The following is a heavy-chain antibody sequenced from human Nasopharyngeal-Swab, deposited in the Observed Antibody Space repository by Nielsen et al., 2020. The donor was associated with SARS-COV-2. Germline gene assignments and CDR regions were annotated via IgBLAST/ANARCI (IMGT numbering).Heavy chain of an antibody. CDR1: GFTFSSYG. J-gene: IGHJ4*02. CDR2: ISYDGSNK. V-gene: IGHV3-30*18. CDR3: AKDFLAGPGYFDY. Sequence: GESLKISCAASGFTFSSYGMHWARQAPGKGLEWVAVISYDGSNKYYADSVKGRFTISRDNSKNTLYLQMNSLRAEDTAVYYCAKDFLAGPGYFDYWGQGTLVTVSS. D-gene: IGHD7-27*01.